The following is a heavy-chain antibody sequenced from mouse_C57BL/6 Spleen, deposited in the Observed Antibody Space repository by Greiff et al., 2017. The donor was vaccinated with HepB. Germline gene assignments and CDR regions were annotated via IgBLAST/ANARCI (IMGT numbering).Heavy chain of an antibody. CDR2: IDPETGGT. Sequence: QVQLQQSGAELVRPGASVTPSCKASGYTFTDYEMHWVKQTPVHGLEWIGAIDPETGGTAYNQKFKGKAILTADKSSSPAYMELRSLTSEDSAVYYCTRDYGRSPSFDYWGQGPTLTVSS. CDR3: TRDYGRSPSFDY. D-gene: IGHD1-1*01. V-gene: IGHV1-15*01. J-gene: IGHJ2*01. CDR1: GYTFTDYE.